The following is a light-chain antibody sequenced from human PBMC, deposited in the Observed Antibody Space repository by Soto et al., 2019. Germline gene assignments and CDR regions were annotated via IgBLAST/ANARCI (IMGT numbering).Light chain of an antibody. J-gene: IGLJ2*01. CDR3: CSYAGSGTVV. V-gene: IGLV2-23*01. Sequence: QSALTQPASVSGSPGQSITISCTGTSSDVGSYDLVSWYQQHPDKAPKLMIHGDTKRPSGISNRFSGSKSGNTAFLTISGLQAEDEADYYCCSYAGSGTVVFGGGTQLTVL. CDR1: SSDVGSYDL. CDR2: GDT.